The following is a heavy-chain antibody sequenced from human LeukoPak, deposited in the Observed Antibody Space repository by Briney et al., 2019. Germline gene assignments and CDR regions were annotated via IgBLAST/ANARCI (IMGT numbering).Heavy chain of an antibody. CDR2: IRYDGSNK. CDR1: GFTFSSYG. J-gene: IGHJ4*02. Sequence: PGGSLRLSCAASGFTFSSYGMHWVRQAPGKGLEWVAFIRYDGSNKYYADSVKGRFTISRDNSKNTLYLQMNSLGAEDTAVYYCGGYYFDYWGQGTLVTVSS. V-gene: IGHV3-30*02. CDR3: GGYYFDY.